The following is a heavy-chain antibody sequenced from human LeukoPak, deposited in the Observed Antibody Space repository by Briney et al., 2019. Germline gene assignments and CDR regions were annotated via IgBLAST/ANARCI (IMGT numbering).Heavy chain of an antibody. CDR3: AKDVGILGATTVCDYFDY. CDR2: IRGGGAST. J-gene: IGHJ4*02. V-gene: IGHV3-23*01. D-gene: IGHD1-26*01. Sequence: GGSLTLSCAASGFTFSSYAMSWLRRAPGKRLEWFSAIRGGGASTYDADSVKGRFTISRDNSKNTVCLQMNSLRAEDTAVYYCAKDVGILGATTVCDYFDYWGQGTLVTVSS. CDR1: GFTFSSYA.